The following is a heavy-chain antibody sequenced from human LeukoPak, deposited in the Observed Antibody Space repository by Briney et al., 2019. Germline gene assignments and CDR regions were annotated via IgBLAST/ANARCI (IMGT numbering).Heavy chain of an antibody. D-gene: IGHD1-26*01. Sequence: ASVKVSCKASGYSFSSYGIGWVRQAPRQGLEGMGWITAGNGNTNYAQKVQGRVTMTTDTSTSTAYMELRSLRSDDTAVYYCAREKGNSWPGVGPKWFDPWGQGIVVTVSS. CDR1: GYSFSSYG. CDR3: AREKGNSWPGVGPKWFDP. J-gene: IGHJ5*02. V-gene: IGHV1-18*01. CDR2: ITAGNGNT.